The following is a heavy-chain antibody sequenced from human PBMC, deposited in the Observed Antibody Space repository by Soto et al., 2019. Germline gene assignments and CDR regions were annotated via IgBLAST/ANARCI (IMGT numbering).Heavy chain of an antibody. CDR2: IYYTGHT. J-gene: IGHJ3*02. Sequence: QVQLQESGPGLVKPSQTLSLTCSVSGVSINSGGYYWSWIRHHPGKGLEWIGYIYYTGHTFYNASLKSRVAMSLDTSKNQFSLKLSSVTAADTAVYYCARGSQLERDARAIWGQGTMVTVSS. CDR1: GVSINSGGYY. CDR3: ARGSQLERDARAI. V-gene: IGHV4-31*03. D-gene: IGHD1-1*01.